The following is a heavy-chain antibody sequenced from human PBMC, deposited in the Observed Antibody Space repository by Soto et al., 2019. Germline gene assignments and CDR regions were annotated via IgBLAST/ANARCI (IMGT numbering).Heavy chain of an antibody. V-gene: IGHV1-8*01. CDR1: GYTFTSYD. CDR2: MNPNSGNT. Sequence: EASVKVSCKASGYTFTSYDINWVRQATGQGLEWMGWMNPNSGNTGYAQKFQGRVTITADKSTSTAYMELSSLRSEDTAVYYCARAEIDLIAAAGQREPFYYFDYWGQGTLVTVSS. D-gene: IGHD6-13*01. CDR3: ARAEIDLIAAAGQREPFYYFDY. J-gene: IGHJ4*02.